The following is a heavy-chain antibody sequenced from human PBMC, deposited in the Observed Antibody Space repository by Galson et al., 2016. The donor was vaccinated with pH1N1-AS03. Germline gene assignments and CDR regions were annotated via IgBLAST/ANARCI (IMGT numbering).Heavy chain of an antibody. D-gene: IGHD6-6*01. J-gene: IGHJ5*02. CDR2: IKEDGSEK. CDR3: ARYGSSPWFDP. V-gene: IGHV3-7*01. CDR1: GLIFSDAW. Sequence: SLRLSCAVSGLIFSDAWMSWVRQGPGKGLEWVANIKEDGSEKSYVDSVKGRFTISRDNSKNSLYLQMNSLRVEDTALYYCARYGSSPWFDPWGQGTLVTVSS.